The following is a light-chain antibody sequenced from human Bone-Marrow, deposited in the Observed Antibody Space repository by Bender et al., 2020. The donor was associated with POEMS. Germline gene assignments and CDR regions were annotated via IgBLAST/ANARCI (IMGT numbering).Light chain of an antibody. J-gene: IGLJ3*02. CDR3: STWDDRLNAWL. CDR2: SDD. V-gene: IGLV1-44*01. Sequence: QSVLTQPPSASGTPGQRVTISCSGDSSNIGSNTVNWYQHLPGTAPKLLIYSDDRRPSGVPDRFSASKSGSSASLAISGLQSEDAADYYCSTWDDRLNAWLFGGGTKLTVL. CDR1: SSNIGSNT.